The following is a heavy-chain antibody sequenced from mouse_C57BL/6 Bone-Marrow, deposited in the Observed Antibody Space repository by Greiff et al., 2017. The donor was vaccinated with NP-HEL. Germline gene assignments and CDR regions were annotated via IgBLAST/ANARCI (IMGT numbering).Heavy chain of an antibody. D-gene: IGHD1-1*01. CDR1: GYSFTDYN. Sequence: VQLKESGPELVKPGASVKISCKASGYSFTDYNMNWVKQSNGKSLEWIGVINPNYGTTSYNQKFKGKATLTVDQSSSTAYMQLNSLTSEDSAVYYCAAHYYGSSWFADWGQGTLVTVSA. CDR3: AAHYYGSSWFAD. V-gene: IGHV1-39*01. J-gene: IGHJ3*01. CDR2: INPNYGTT.